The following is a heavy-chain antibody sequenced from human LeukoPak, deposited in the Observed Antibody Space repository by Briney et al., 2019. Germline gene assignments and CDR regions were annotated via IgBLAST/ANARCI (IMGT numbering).Heavy chain of an antibody. CDR3: ARAYDYVWGSYRPNPYYFDY. D-gene: IGHD3-16*02. V-gene: IGHV4-59*12. J-gene: IGHJ4*02. CDR1: GGSISSYY. Sequence: SETLSLTCTVSGGSISSYYWSWIRQPPGKGLEWIGYIYYSGSTNYNPSLKSRVTISVDTSKNQFSLKLSSVTAADTAVYYCARAYDYVWGSYRPNPYYFDYWGQGTLVTVSS. CDR2: IYYSGST.